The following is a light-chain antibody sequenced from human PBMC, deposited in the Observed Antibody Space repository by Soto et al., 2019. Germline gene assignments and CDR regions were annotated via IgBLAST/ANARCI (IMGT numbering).Light chain of an antibody. Sequence: ERVMTQAPATLSVSPGERSTLSCRASQSILSNLAWYQHKHGQXHRXXIYGASTRATGIPARFSGSGSGTELTITISSLQPEDVEVYYCQHYYNWPRTFGQGTKVDIK. CDR1: QSILSN. CDR2: GAS. V-gene: IGKV3-15*01. J-gene: IGKJ1*01. CDR3: QHYYNWPRT.